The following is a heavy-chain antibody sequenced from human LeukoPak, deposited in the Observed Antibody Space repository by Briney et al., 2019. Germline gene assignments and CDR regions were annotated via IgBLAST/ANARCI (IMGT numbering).Heavy chain of an antibody. CDR3: ARHHCSSTSCPIDY. Sequence: SETLSLTCTGSGGSISSYYWSWLRQPPGKGLEWIGYIYYSGSTNYDPSLKSRVTISVDTSKNQFSLKLSSVTAADTAVYYCARHHCSSTSCPIDYWGQGTLVTVSS. CDR1: GGSISSYY. D-gene: IGHD2-2*01. J-gene: IGHJ4*02. CDR2: IYYSGST. V-gene: IGHV4-59*08.